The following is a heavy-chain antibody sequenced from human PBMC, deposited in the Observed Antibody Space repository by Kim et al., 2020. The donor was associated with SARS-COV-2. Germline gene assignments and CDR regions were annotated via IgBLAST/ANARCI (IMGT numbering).Heavy chain of an antibody. CDR1: FTSYA. J-gene: IGHJ6*03. V-gene: IGHV1-3*01. Sequence: FTSYAMQWGSQAPEQRLEWMGGINAGNGNTKYSQKFQGRVTITRDTSAGTAYMELSSLRSEDTAVYYCARNPPERYCSSTSCYYYYYMDV. CDR2: INAGNGNT. D-gene: IGHD2-2*01. CDR3: ARNPPERYCSSTSCYYYYYMDV.